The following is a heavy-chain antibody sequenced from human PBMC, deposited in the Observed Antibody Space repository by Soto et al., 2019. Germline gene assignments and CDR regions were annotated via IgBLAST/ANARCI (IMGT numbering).Heavy chain of an antibody. V-gene: IGHV3-33*01. Sequence: QVQLVESGGGVVQPGRSLRLSCAASGFTFSSYGMHWVRQAPGKGLEWVAVIWYDGSNKYYADSVKGRFTISRDNSKNTLYLQMNRLRAEDTAVYYCERDIGNGIPYYYYYGIDVWGQGTTVSVSS. CDR2: IWYDGSNK. CDR1: GFTFSSYG. J-gene: IGHJ6*02. D-gene: IGHD1-1*01. CDR3: ERDIGNGIPYYYYYGIDV.